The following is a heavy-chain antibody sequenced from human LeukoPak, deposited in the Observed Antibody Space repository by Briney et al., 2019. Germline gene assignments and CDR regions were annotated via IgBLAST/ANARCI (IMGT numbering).Heavy chain of an antibody. CDR1: GFTFNNYD. Sequence: GGCLRLSCAASGFTFNNYDMHWVRQPTGKGLEWVSGLGTTGDTYYPGSVKGRFTISRENAKNSLFLQMNSLRAGDTAVYYCARVGYCSGVSCPFDYWGQGTLVTVSS. CDR3: ARVGYCSGVSCPFDY. CDR2: LGTTGDT. J-gene: IGHJ4*02. D-gene: IGHD2-15*01. V-gene: IGHV3-13*04.